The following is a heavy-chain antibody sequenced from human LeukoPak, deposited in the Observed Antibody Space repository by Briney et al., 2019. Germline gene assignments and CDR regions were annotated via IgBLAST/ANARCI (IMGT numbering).Heavy chain of an antibody. CDR3: ARSEAPLVRGVIMVNWFDP. Sequence: SETLSLTCTVSGGSINRHFWSWIRQPPGKGLEWIGYISYSGNADYNPSLKSRVTISVDTSKNQFSLKLISVTAADTAVYHCARSEAPLVRGVIMVNWFDPWGQGTLVTVSS. D-gene: IGHD3-10*01. V-gene: IGHV4-59*11. CDR2: ISYSGNA. J-gene: IGHJ5*02. CDR1: GGSINRHF.